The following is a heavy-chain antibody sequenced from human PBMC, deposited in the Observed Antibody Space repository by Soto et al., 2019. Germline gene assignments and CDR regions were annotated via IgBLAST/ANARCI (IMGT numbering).Heavy chain of an antibody. CDR3: ARDYGDYAYYYYGMDV. J-gene: IGHJ6*02. Sequence: EVQLVESGGGLVQPGGSLRLSCAASGFTFSSYWMGWVRQAPGKRLKWVANIKQDGSEKYYVDSVKGRFTISRDNAKNSLYLQMNSLRAEDTAVYYCARDYGDYAYYYYGMDVWGQGTTVTVSS. D-gene: IGHD4-17*01. CDR1: GFTFSSYW. CDR2: IKQDGSEK. V-gene: IGHV3-7*01.